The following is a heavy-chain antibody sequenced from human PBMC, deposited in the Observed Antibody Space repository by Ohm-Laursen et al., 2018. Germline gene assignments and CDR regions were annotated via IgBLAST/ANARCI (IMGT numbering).Heavy chain of an antibody. J-gene: IGHJ6*02. V-gene: IGHV3-30*03. D-gene: IGHD3-10*01. CDR1: GFTFSSYG. CDR2: ISYDGSNK. CDR3: ARTFRDYYYGMDV. Sequence: SLRISCAASGFTFSSYGMHWVRQAPGKGLEWVAVISYDGSNKYYADSVKGRFTISRDNSKNTLYLQMNSLRAEDTAVYYCARTFRDYYYGMDVWGQGTTVTVSS.